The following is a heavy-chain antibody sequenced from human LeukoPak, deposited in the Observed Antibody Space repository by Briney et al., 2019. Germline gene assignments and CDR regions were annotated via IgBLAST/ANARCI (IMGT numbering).Heavy chain of an antibody. Sequence: GGSLRLSCAASGFTFSSYSMSWVRQAPGKGLEWVSFISSNSNNIYYADSVKGRFTISRDNAKNSLYLQMNSLRAEDTAVYYCARDEGYNYANFDYWGQGTLVTVSS. CDR1: GFTFSSYS. V-gene: IGHV3-21*01. CDR2: ISSNSNNI. D-gene: IGHD1-1*01. CDR3: ARDEGYNYANFDY. J-gene: IGHJ4*02.